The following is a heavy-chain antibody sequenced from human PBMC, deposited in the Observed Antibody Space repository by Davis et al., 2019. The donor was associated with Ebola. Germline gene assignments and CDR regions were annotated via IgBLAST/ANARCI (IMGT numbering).Heavy chain of an antibody. V-gene: IGHV1-58*01. Sequence: SVKVSCMASGFTFTSPAVRWVRQARRQRLSWIGWIVVGSGNTNYAQKFQERVTITRDMSTSTAYMELSSMRSEDTAVYYCAAGFYGYWGQGTLVTVSS. D-gene: IGHD3-3*01. CDR2: IVVGSGNT. CDR3: AAGFYGY. J-gene: IGHJ4*02. CDR1: GFTFTSPA.